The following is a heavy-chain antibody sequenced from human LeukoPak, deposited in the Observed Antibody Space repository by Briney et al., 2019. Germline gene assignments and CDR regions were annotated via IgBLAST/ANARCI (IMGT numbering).Heavy chain of an antibody. CDR3: ARDERRYCPDSSCYPGDY. V-gene: IGHV3-11*05. J-gene: IGHJ4*02. Sequence: GGSLRLSCAASGFTFSDYYMSWIRQAPGKGLEWVSAISRTSAYIYYSDSVRGRFTISRDNAKNSVYLQMDSLRAEDTAVYYCARDERRYCPDSSCYPGDYWGQGTLVTVSS. CDR1: GFTFSDYY. D-gene: IGHD2-8*02. CDR2: ISRTSAYI.